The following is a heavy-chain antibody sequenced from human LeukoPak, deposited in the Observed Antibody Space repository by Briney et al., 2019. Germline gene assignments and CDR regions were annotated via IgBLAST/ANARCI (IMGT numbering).Heavy chain of an antibody. D-gene: IGHD3-22*01. Sequence: GESLKISCKGSGYSFTSYWIGWVRQMPGKGLEWMGIIYPGDSDTRYSPSFQGQVTISADKPISTAYLQWSSLKASDTAMYYCARGTYYYDSSGYSPFDYWGQGTLVTVSS. J-gene: IGHJ4*02. CDR3: ARGTYYYDSSGYSPFDY. CDR2: IYPGDSDT. CDR1: GYSFTSYW. V-gene: IGHV5-51*04.